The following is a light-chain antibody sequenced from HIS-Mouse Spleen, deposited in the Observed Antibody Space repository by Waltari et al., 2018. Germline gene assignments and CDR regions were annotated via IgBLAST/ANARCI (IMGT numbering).Light chain of an antibody. Sequence: DIQLTQSPSFLSASVGDRVTITCRASQGISSYFAWSQQKPGKAPKLLIYAASTLQRGVPSRFSGSGSGTEFTLTISSLQPEDFATYYCQQLNSYPPTFGQGTKVEIK. J-gene: IGKJ1*01. V-gene: IGKV1-9*01. CDR3: QQLNSYPPT. CDR2: AAS. CDR1: QGISSY.